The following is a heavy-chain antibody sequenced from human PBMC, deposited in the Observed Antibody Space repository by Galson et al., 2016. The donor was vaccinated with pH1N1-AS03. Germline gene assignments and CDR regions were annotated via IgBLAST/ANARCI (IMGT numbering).Heavy chain of an antibody. J-gene: IGHJ4*02. Sequence: ETLSLTCAVSGYSISSGFHWAWVRQPPSKGLEWIGTISHSGNTYYNPSLKSRVTMSVDTSKNQFSLKLSSVTAADAAVEYCARFSGSYQFDYWGQGTLVTGS. CDR1: GYSISSGFH. D-gene: IGHD1-26*01. CDR2: ISHSGNT. V-gene: IGHV4-38-2*01. CDR3: ARFSGSYQFDY.